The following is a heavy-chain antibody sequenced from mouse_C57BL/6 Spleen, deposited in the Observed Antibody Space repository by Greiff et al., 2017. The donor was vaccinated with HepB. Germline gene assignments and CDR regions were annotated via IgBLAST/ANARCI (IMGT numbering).Heavy chain of an antibody. J-gene: IGHJ2*01. CDR3: ARSYPVGLFDY. V-gene: IGHV1-59*01. CDR1: GYTFTSYW. D-gene: IGHD1-1*02. CDR2: IDPSDSYT. Sequence: QVQLQQPGAELVRPGTSVKLSCKASGYTFTSYWMHWVKQRPGQGLEWIGVIDPSDSYTNYQQKFKGKATLTVDTSSSTAYMQLSSLTSEDSAVYYCARSYPVGLFDYWGQGTTLTVSS.